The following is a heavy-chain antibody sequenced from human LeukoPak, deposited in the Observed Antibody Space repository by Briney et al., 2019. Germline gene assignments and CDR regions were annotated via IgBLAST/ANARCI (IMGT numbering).Heavy chain of an antibody. J-gene: IGHJ4*02. V-gene: IGHV1-18*01. CDR2: ISTYNDNT. CDR3: ARAVGSPYYFDSSGYYGN. D-gene: IGHD3-22*01. Sequence: ASVKVSCKASGYIFNSYGISWVRQAPGQGLEWTGWISTYNDNTNYAQKFQGRVTMTTDTSTSTAYMELRSLKSDDTAVYYCARAVGSPYYFDSSGYYGNWGQGTLVTVSS. CDR1: GYIFNSYG.